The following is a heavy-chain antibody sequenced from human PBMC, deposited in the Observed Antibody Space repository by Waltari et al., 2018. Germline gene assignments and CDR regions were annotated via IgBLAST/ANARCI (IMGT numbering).Heavy chain of an antibody. CDR3: ARQDTYYYDSSGYINWFDP. J-gene: IGHJ5*02. V-gene: IGHV5-51*01. CDR2: IYPGDSDT. Sequence: EVQLVQSGAEVKKPGESLKLSCKGSGYSFTSYWIGWVRQMPGKGREWMGIIYPGDSDTRYSPSFQGQVTISADKSISTAYLQWSSLKASDTAMYYCARQDTYYYDSSGYINWFDPWGQGTLVTVSS. CDR1: GYSFTSYW. D-gene: IGHD3-22*01.